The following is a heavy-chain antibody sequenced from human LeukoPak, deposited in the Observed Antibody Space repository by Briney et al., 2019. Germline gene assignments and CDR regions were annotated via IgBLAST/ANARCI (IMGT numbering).Heavy chain of an antibody. CDR1: GFTFSSYA. V-gene: IGHV3-30*04. Sequence: GRSLRLSCAASGFTFSSYAMHWVRQAPGKGLEWVAVISYDGSNKYYADSVKGRFTISRDNSKNTLYLQMNSLRAEDTAVYYCSGSRDGYNTGDYWGQGTLVTVSS. CDR2: ISYDGSNK. J-gene: IGHJ4*02. CDR3: SGSRDGYNTGDY. D-gene: IGHD5-24*01.